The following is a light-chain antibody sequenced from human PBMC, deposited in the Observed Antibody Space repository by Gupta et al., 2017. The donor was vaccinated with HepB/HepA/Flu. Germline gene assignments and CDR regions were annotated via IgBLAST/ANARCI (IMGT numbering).Light chain of an antibody. CDR1: TSNIGRNS. J-gene: IGLJ2*01. Sequence: QSVMTQPPSASWTPGQRVTISCSGGTSNIGRNSVYWYQQFPGAAPQLLIYRDYQRPSGVPERFSGSKSGTSASLAISGLRSGDEAHYYCVAWDDTLSGAVFGGGTKLTVL. V-gene: IGLV1-47*01. CDR2: RDY. CDR3: VAWDDTLSGAV.